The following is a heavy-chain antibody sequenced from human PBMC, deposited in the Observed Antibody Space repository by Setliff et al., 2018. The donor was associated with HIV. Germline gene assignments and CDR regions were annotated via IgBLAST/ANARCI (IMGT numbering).Heavy chain of an antibody. CDR2: INAGNGNT. Sequence: ASVKVSCKTSGYTFTDYAIHWVRQAPGQRLEWMGWINAGNGNTKYSQKFQGRVTITRDTSASTAYMELSSLRFDDTAVYYCARNFIGYYYMDVWGKGTTVTVSS. J-gene: IGHJ6*03. CDR3: ARNFIGYYYMDV. V-gene: IGHV1-3*01. CDR1: GYTFTDYA.